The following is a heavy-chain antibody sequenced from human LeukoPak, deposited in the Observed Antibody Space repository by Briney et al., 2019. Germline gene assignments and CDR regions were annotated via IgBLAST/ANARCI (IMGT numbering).Heavy chain of an antibody. D-gene: IGHD3-22*01. CDR2: IYSGGST. J-gene: IGHJ4*02. Sequence: GGSLRLSCAASGFTVSSNYMSWVRQAPGKGLEWVSVIYSGGSTYYADSVKGRFAISRDNSKNTLYLQMNSLRAEDTAVYYCAREYSHSSGYYYFDYWGQGTLVTVSS. CDR1: GFTVSSNY. V-gene: IGHV3-53*01. CDR3: AREYSHSSGYYYFDY.